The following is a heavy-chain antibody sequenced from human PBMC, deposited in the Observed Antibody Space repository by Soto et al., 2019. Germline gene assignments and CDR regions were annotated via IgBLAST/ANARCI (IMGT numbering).Heavy chain of an antibody. CDR3: ARHRSSYSNSDSNWFDS. D-gene: IGHD4-4*01. V-gene: IGHV5-10-1*01. CDR2: IDPSDSYT. J-gene: IGHJ5*01. CDR1: GYSFTNYL. Sequence: LKISCEGSGYSFTNYLITWVRQMPGKGLEWMGNIDPSDSYTNYSPSFQGLVVVSADKSVTTAYLQWNSLKTSDSAMYYCARHRSSYSNSDSNWFDSWGQGTLVTVSS.